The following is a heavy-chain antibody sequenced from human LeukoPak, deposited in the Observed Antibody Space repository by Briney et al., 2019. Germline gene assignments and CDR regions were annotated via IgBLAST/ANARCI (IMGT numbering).Heavy chain of an antibody. J-gene: IGHJ3*02. V-gene: IGHV4-39*01. CDR1: GGSVSSGSYY. Sequence: SETLSLTCTVSGGSVSSGSYYWSWIRQPPGKGLEWIGSIYYSGSTHYNPSLKSRVTISADTSKNQFSLRFNSVTAADTAVYFCYSGGNFEAFDIWGQGTMVTVSS. CDR3: YSGGNFEAFDI. CDR2: IYYSGST. D-gene: IGHD4-23*01.